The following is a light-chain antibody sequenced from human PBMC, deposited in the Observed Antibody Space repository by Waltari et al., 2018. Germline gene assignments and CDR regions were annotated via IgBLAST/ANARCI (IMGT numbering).Light chain of an antibody. CDR2: DGT. CDR1: SSDGGGYNY. J-gene: IGLJ3*02. Sequence: QSALTQPRSVSGSPGQSVTIPCTGISSDGGGYNYVSGYHNHPGKDPKLIIYDGTKRPAGGPERCSSPKSDNTAAPTISGLQAEDEADYYCCSYAGSITVWVFGGGTKLTVL. V-gene: IGLV2-11*01. CDR3: CSYAGSITVWV.